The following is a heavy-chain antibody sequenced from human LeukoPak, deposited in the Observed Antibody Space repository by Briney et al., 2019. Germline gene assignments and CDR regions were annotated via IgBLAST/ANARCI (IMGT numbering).Heavy chain of an antibody. V-gene: IGHV4-4*09. J-gene: IGHJ5*02. CDR2: IYTSGTT. D-gene: IGHD3/OR15-3a*01. Sequence: SETLSLTCTVSGGSISSSYWSWIRQPPGKGLEWVGYIYTSGTTNYNPSLKSRVTISVDTSKDQFSLKLSSVTAADTAVYYCARRAFGLLNNWFDPWGQGTLVTVSS. CDR3: ARRAFGLLNNWFDP. CDR1: GGSISSSY.